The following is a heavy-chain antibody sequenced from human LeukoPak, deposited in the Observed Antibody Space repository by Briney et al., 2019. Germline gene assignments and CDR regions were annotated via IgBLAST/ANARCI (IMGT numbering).Heavy chain of an antibody. J-gene: IGHJ4*02. CDR2: ISGSGGST. V-gene: IGHV3-23*01. CDR3: AKDSAEYYYDGSGSYYFDY. D-gene: IGHD3-22*01. Sequence: PGGSLRLSCVASGFTFSTYAMHWVRQAPGKGLEWVSAISGSGGSTYYPDSVKGRLTISRDKSKNTLYLQMNSLRAEDTAVYYCAKDSAEYYYDGSGSYYFDYWGQGTLVTVSS. CDR1: GFTFSTYA.